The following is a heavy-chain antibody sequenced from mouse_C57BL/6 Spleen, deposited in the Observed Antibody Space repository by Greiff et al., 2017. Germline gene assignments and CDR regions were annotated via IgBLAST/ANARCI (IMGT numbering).Heavy chain of an antibody. D-gene: IGHD1-1*01. CDR3: ARNYYGSSYHGDY. CDR2: INPYNGGT. J-gene: IGHJ4*01. V-gene: IGHV1-19*01. CDR1: GYTFTDYY. Sequence: VQLQQSGPVLVKPGASVKMSCKASGYTFTDYYMNWVKQSHGKSLEWIGVINPYNGGTSYNQKFKGKATLTVDKSSSTAYMELNSLTSEDSAVYYCARNYYGSSYHGDYWGQGTSVTVSS.